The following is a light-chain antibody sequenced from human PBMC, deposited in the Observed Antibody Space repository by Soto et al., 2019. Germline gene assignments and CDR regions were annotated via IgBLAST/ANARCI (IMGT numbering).Light chain of an antibody. J-gene: IGKJ1*01. Sequence: IQMTQSPSTLSASVGDTVTITCRASQSISVSLAWYQQKPGKAPNLLIYEASTLQSGVPSRFSGSGSGTEFTLSVSSLQPEDFATYYCLQLDSYPRTFGQGTKVDIK. CDR2: EAS. CDR3: LQLDSYPRT. V-gene: IGKV1-5*01. CDR1: QSISVS.